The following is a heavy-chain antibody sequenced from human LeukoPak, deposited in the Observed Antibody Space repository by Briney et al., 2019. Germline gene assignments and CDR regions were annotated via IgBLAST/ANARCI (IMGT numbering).Heavy chain of an antibody. CDR1: GYIFTSYA. V-gene: IGHV1-3*01. J-gene: IGHJ5*02. D-gene: IGHD3-3*01. CDR2: INAGNGNT. CDR3: ARDCRYDFWSGYYSSGVWFDP. Sequence: ASVKVSCKASGYIFTSYALHWVRQAPGQRFEWMGWINAGNGNTKYSQKFQGRVTITRDTSASTAYMELSSLRSEDTAVYYCARDCRYDFWSGYYSSGVWFDPWGQGTLVTVSS.